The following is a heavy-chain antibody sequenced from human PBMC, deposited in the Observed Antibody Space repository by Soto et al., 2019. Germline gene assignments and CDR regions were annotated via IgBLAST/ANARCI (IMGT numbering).Heavy chain of an antibody. V-gene: IGHV3-11*01. CDR3: ARVGSSGWSDNWFDP. D-gene: IGHD6-19*01. Sequence: QVQLVESGGGLVKPGGSMRLSCAASGFTFNDYYMSWFRQAPGKGLEWVSYISSSTSTIYYADSVRGRFTISRDNAKNSLYLQMNSLRAEDTAVYYCARVGSSGWSDNWFDPWGQGPLVTVSS. CDR1: GFTFNDYY. CDR2: ISSSTSTI. J-gene: IGHJ5*02.